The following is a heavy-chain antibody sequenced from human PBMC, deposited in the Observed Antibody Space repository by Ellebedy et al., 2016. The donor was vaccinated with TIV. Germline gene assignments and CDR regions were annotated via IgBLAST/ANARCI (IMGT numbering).Heavy chain of an antibody. J-gene: IGHJ4*02. CDR1: GNSVRDYY. Sequence: SETLSLTCSVSGNSVRDYYWSWVRRSPGKGLECLGYVYYTGRTNYNPSLKSRVSISVDTSKNQFSLKLSSVTAADTAVYNCARGLKYCSTTSCRSQFFDYWGQGSLVTVSS. V-gene: IGHV4-59*02. CDR3: ARGLKYCSTTSCRSQFFDY. CDR2: VYYTGRT. D-gene: IGHD2-2*01.